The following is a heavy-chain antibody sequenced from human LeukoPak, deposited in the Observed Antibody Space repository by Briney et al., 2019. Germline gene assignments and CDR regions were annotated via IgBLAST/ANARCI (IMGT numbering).Heavy chain of an antibody. CDR3: VKAAGDWYFDL. CDR1: GFNFNDYA. V-gene: IGHV3-9*01. CDR2: ISWNSGSK. J-gene: IGHJ2*01. Sequence: PGGSLRLSCAASGFNFNDYAMHWVRQAPGKGLEWVSGISWNSGSKAYADSVKGRFTISRDSAKKFLYLQMNSLRPEDTAMYYCVKAAGDWYFDLWGRGTLVSVSS. D-gene: IGHD6-19*01.